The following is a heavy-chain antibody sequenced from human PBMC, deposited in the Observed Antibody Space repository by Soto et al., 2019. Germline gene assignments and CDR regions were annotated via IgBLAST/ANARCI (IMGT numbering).Heavy chain of an antibody. Sequence: QAQLVQSGAEVKETGASVKVSCTASGSSCTTSCITWVLKAPGQGLELMGCISTYNGNTNYAQELQDRVTLTTDTSTSTAYMELRSLRSDDTAVYYCARRLYGDYDYWGKGAMVTVSS. V-gene: IGHV1-18*01. D-gene: IGHD4-17*01. CDR3: ARRLYGDYDY. J-gene: IGHJ4*02. CDR2: ISTYNGNT. CDR1: GSSCTTSC.